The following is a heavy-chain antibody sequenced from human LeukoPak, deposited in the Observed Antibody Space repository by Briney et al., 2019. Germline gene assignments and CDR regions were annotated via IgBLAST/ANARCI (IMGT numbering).Heavy chain of an antibody. CDR3: ARSSPHCSSTSCYNDAFDI. CDR2: ISSSSSYI. Sequence: GGSLRLSCAASGFTFSSYSMNWVRQAPGKGLEWVSSISSSSSYIYYADSVKGRFTISRDSAKNSLYLQMNSLRAEDTAVYYCARSSPHCSSTSCYNDAFDIWGQGTMVTLSS. CDR1: GFTFSSYS. J-gene: IGHJ3*02. V-gene: IGHV3-21*01. D-gene: IGHD2-2*02.